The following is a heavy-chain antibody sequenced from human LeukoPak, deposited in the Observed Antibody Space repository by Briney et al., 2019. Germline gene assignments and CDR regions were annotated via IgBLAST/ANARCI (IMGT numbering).Heavy chain of an antibody. V-gene: IGHV3-30*18. CDR3: AKDDTRGFGEFRLDY. D-gene: IGHD3-10*01. Sequence: GGSLRLSCAASGFTFSSYGMHWVRQAPGKGLEWVAVISYDGSNKYYADSVKGRFTISRDNSKNTLYLQMNSLRAEDTAVYYCAKDDTRGFGEFRLDYWGQGTLVTVSS. CDR1: GFTFSSYG. J-gene: IGHJ4*02. CDR2: ISYDGSNK.